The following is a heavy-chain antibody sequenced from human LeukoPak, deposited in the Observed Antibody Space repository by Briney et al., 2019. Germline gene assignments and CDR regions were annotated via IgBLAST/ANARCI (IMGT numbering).Heavy chain of an antibody. CDR2: VSSDGSID. CDR1: GFTFSSYG. D-gene: IGHD1-7*01. CDR3: TREGMGTTFSAWFDP. J-gene: IGHJ5*02. Sequence: GGSLRLSCAASGFTFSSYGMHWVRQAPGKGLEWVAVVSSDGSIDYYADSVRGRFTVSRDNSKNTMYLQVNSLRAEDTAVYYCTREGMGTTFSAWFDPRGQGTLVTVSS. V-gene: IGHV3-30*03.